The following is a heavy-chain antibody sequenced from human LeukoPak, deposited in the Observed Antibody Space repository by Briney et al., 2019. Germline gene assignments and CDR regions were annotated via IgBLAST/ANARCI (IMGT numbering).Heavy chain of an antibody. D-gene: IGHD5-12*01. V-gene: IGHV1-46*01. CDR3: AREGEIGYDVSDY. CDR2: INPRGCSR. Sequence: ASVKVSCKASGYTFTDYYMDWVRRALGQWCEWMGIINPRGCSRSKAQKFQGRVTVTRDTSTSTVYMELNSQRSEDTATYYCAREGEIGYDVSDYWGQGTLVTVCS. CDR1: GYTFTDYY. J-gene: IGHJ4*02.